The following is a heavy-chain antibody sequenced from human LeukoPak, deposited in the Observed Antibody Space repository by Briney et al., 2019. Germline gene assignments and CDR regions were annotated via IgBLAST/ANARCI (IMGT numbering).Heavy chain of an antibody. J-gene: IGHJ1*01. CDR2: ISGSGGST. Sequence: PGGSLRLSCAASGFTFSSYAMSWVRQAPGKGLEWVSVISGSGGSTYYADSVKGRFTISRDNPKNTLYLQMNSLRAEDTAVYYCAKGEAAADSRFQHWGQGTLVTVSS. CDR1: GFTFSSYA. CDR3: AKGEAAADSRFQH. V-gene: IGHV3-23*01. D-gene: IGHD6-13*01.